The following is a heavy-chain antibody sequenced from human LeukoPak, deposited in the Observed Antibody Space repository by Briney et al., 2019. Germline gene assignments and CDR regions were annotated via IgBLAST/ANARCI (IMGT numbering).Heavy chain of an antibody. D-gene: IGHD4-17*01. J-gene: IGHJ6*02. V-gene: IGHV3-33*01. Sequence: GRSLRLSCAASGFTFSSYGMHWVHQAPGKGLEWVAVIWYDGSNKYYADSVKGRFTISRDNSKNTLYLQMNSLRAEDTAVYYCAGGYGDYGGGDYHDMDVWGQGTTVTVSS. CDR2: IWYDGSNK. CDR1: GFTFSSYG. CDR3: AGGYGDYGGGDYHDMDV.